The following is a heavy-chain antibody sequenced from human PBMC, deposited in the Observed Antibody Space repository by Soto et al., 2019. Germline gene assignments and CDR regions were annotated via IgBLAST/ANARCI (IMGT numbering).Heavy chain of an antibody. Sequence: QVQLQESGPGLVKPSQTLSLTCTVSGGSISSGGYYWSWIRQHPGKGLEWIGSIYYSGSTYYNPSLKSRVTLSVDPSKTQFSLKLRSLTAAHPAVYYCAGGVLHWGRGTLVTVSS. V-gene: IGHV4-31*03. CDR3: AGGVLH. CDR1: GGSISSGGYY. J-gene: IGHJ4*02. CDR2: IYYSGST. D-gene: IGHD3-16*01.